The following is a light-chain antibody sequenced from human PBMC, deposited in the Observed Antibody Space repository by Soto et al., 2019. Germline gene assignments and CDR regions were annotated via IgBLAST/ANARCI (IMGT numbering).Light chain of an antibody. Sequence: AIQLTQSPSSLSASFLDIATITFLASQGISSALAWYHQTPGRAPKLLIYDASTLESGVPSRFSGSRSGTEFTLTVSSLQPEDFATDYCQQFDDYPFTFGPGTKVDI. CDR1: QGISSA. V-gene: IGKV1D-13*01. CDR3: QQFDDYPFT. CDR2: DAS. J-gene: IGKJ3*01.